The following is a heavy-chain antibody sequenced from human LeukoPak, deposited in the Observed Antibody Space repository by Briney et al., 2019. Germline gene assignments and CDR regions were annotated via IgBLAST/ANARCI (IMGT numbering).Heavy chain of an antibody. V-gene: IGHV4-59*08. CDR2: IYSSGST. Sequence: SETLSLTCNVSGGSIRGYYWSWIRQPPGKGLEWIGYIYSSGSTNYNPSLKSRVTISGDTSKNQFSLRLSSVTAADTAVYYCARASYSYDINGWVPFDYWGQGTLVTVSS. CDR1: GGSIRGYY. D-gene: IGHD3-22*01. CDR3: ARASYSYDINGWVPFDY. J-gene: IGHJ4*02.